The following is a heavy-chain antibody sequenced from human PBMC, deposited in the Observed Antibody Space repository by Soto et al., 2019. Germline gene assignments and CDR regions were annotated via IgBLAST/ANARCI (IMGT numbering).Heavy chain of an antibody. V-gene: IGHV3-48*01. Sequence: PGESLKISCAASGFTFSSYSMNWVRQAPGKGLEWVSAISSSSSTTYYADSVKGRFTISRDSSKNTLYVQMNSLKAEDTAVYYCVRDRGYPDSFDVWGRGTMVTVSS. CDR2: ISSSSSTT. J-gene: IGHJ3*01. D-gene: IGHD3-10*01. CDR1: GFTFSSYS. CDR3: VRDRGYPDSFDV.